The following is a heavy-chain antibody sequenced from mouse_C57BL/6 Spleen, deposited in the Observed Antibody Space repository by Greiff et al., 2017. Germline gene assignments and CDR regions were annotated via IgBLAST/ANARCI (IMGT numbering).Heavy chain of an antibody. CDR1: GYTFTDYY. J-gene: IGHJ4*01. D-gene: IGHD2-4*01. CDR3: ARKDDYDNYAMDY. V-gene: IGHV1-19*01. CDR2: INPYNGGT. Sequence: EVQLQQSGPVLVKPGASVKMSCKASGYTFTDYYMNWVKQSHGKSLEWIGVINPYNGGTSYNQKFKGKATLTVDKSSSTAYMELNSLTSEDSAVYYCARKDDYDNYAMDYWGQGTSVTVSS.